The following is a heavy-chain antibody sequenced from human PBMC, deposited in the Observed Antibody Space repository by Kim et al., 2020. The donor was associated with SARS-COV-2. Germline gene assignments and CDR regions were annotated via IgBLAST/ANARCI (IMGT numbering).Heavy chain of an antibody. D-gene: IGHD3-22*01. CDR3: ARQLTSKYYYDSSGYYFWFDP. J-gene: IGHJ5*02. CDR2: IYYSGST. CDR1: GGSISSSSYY. V-gene: IGHV4-39*01. Sequence: SETLSLTCTVSGGSISSSSYYWGWIRQPPGKGLEWIGSIYYSGSTYYNPSLKSRVTISVDTSKNQFSLKLSSVTAADTAVYYCARQLTSKYYYDSSGYYFWFDPWGQGTLVTVSS.